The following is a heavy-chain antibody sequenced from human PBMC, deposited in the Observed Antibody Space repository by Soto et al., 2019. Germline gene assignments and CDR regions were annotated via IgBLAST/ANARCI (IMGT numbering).Heavy chain of an antibody. J-gene: IGHJ4*02. CDR2: INHSGST. V-gene: IGHV4-34*01. D-gene: IGHD3-10*01. CDR1: GGSFSGYY. CDR3: ARGVGVRGSGLYYFDY. Sequence: SETLSLTCAVYGGSFSGYYWSWIRQPPGKGLEWIGEINHSGSTNYNPSLKSRVTISVDTSKNQFSLKLSSVTAADTAVYYCARGVGVRGSGLYYFDYWGQGTLVTVSS.